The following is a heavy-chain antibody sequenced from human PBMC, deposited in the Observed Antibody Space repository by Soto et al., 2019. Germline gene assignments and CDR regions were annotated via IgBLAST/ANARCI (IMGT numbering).Heavy chain of an antibody. D-gene: IGHD3-10*01. CDR3: ARVDPRGVAVVRDY. Sequence: QVQLLQSGPEVKKPGASVKVSCKASGNTFASHGLSWVRQAPGQGLEWMGWISGFNGQTNYALKFQGRVTLTTDTSTSTAYMEMRSLRSDDTAVYFCARVDPRGVAVVRDYWGQGTLVTVSS. CDR1: GNTFASHG. CDR2: ISGFNGQT. V-gene: IGHV1-18*01. J-gene: IGHJ4*02.